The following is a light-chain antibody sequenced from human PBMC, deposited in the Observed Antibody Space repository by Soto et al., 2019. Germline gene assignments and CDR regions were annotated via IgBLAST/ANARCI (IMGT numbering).Light chain of an antibody. Sequence: QSALTQPASVSGSPGQSITISCTGTSSDIGRYKFVSWFQQHPGKAPKLMIFEGTNRPSGISNRFSGSKSGNTASLTISGLQAEDEAIYFCSSSTNTNTHVLFGGGTKLTVL. CDR1: SSDIGRYKF. J-gene: IGLJ2*01. CDR2: EGT. CDR3: SSSTNTNTHVL. V-gene: IGLV2-14*01.